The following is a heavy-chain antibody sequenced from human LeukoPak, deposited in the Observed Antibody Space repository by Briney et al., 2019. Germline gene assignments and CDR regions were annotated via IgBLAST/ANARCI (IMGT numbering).Heavy chain of an antibody. J-gene: IGHJ4*02. D-gene: IGHD3-3*01. CDR3: ARQGYDFWSGYAYFDY. V-gene: IGHV4-59*08. CDR1: GGSISSYY. CDR2: IYYSGST. Sequence: SETLSLTCTVSGGSISSYYWSWIRHPPGKGLERIGYIYYSGSTNYNPSLMSRVTISVDTSKNQFSLKLSSVTAADTAVYYCARQGYDFWSGYAYFDYWGQGTLITVSS.